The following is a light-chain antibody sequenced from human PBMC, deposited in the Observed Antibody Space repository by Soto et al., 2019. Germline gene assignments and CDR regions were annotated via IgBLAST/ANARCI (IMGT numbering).Light chain of an antibody. CDR1: SSDVGGYNY. CDR3: SSYTSSSTLV. J-gene: IGLJ2*01. Sequence: QPVLTQPVSVSGSPGQSITISCTGTSSDVGGYNYVSWYQHHPGKAPKLMIYDVTNRPSGVSDRFSGSKSGNTASLTISGLQAEDEADYYCSSYTSSSTLVFGGGTKVTVL. V-gene: IGLV2-14*03. CDR2: DVT.